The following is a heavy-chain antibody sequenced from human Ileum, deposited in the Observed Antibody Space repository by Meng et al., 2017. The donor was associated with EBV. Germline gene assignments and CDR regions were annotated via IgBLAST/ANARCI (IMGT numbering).Heavy chain of an antibody. V-gene: IGHV4-34*02. CDR1: GGSFNAYY. D-gene: IGHD5-18*01. Sequence: QVQLEQGGAGLLKPSESLYLTCDVSGGSFNAYYWTWIRQSPGGGLEWIGEIFHSGHTNYNPSLESRVSMSVATSKKQFSLLLSSVTAADSGLYFCARGREYTGQLDLWGLGTLVTVSS. J-gene: IGHJ5*02. CDR3: ARGREYTGQLDL. CDR2: IFHSGHT.